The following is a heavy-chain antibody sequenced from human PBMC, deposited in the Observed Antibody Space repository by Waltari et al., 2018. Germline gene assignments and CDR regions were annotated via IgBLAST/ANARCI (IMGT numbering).Heavy chain of an antibody. D-gene: IGHD3-10*01. V-gene: IGHV3-74*03. CDR3: VRLAQRTYKSPVPGRHYYYGMDV. Sequence: EEQLLESGGGLLQPGDSLRLSCAASGFRFSNYWMNWVRQAPGKGLVWVARSNDESSLPYADSVKGRFTISRDNAKNTLILQMKRLRAEDTAVYYCVRLAQRTYKSPVPGRHYYYGMDVWGQGTTVTVSS. CDR2: SNDESSL. J-gene: IGHJ6*02. CDR1: GFRFSNYW.